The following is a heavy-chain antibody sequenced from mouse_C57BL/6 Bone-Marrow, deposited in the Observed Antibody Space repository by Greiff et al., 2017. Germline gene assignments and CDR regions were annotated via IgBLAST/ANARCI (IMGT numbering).Heavy chain of an antibody. CDR2: IYPSDSET. D-gene: IGHD2-3*01. CDR1: GYTFTSYW. J-gene: IGHJ2*01. Sequence: QVQLQQPGAELVRPGSSVKLSCKASGYTFTSYWMDWVKQRPGQGLEWIGNIYPSDSETHYNQKFKDKATLTVDKSSSTAYMQLSSLTSEDSAVYYCARSGYGYYEDYFDYWGQGTTLTVSS. CDR3: ARSGYGYYEDYFDY. V-gene: IGHV1-61*01.